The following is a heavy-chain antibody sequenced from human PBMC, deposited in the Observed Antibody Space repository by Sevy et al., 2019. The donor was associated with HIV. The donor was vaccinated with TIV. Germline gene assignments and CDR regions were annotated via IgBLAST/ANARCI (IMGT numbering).Heavy chain of an antibody. CDR2: IWYDGSNK. D-gene: IGHD3-16*01. CDR3: ARDKLQTTGSLGDYYYGLDV. J-gene: IGHJ6*02. CDR1: GFTFSNYG. V-gene: IGHV3-33*01. Sequence: GGSLRLSCAGSGFTFSNYGMHWVRQAPGKGLEWVAIIWYDGSNKYYTESVKGRITISRDNSKNMLYLQMNGLRAEDTAVYYCARDKLQTTGSLGDYYYGLDVWGQGTRVTVSS.